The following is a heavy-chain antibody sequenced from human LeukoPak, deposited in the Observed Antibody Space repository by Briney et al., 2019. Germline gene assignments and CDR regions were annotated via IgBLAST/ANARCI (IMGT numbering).Heavy chain of an antibody. CDR3: ARAGREGDY. J-gene: IGHJ4*02. Sequence: SETLSFTGTVPGGSIGGSGYYWGGIRRPPGRGLEWIGRISYGGNTFYNPSLKSRVTISVDTSKNQFSLKLSSVTAADTAVYYCARAGREGDYWGQGTLVTVSS. D-gene: IGHD2-15*01. V-gene: IGHV4-39*07. CDR1: GGSIGGSGYY. CDR2: ISYGGNT.